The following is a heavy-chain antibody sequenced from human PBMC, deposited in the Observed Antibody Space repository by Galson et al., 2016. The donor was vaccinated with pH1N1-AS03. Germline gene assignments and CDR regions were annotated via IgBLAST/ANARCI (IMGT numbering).Heavy chain of an antibody. V-gene: IGHV3-23*01. D-gene: IGHD4-17*01. Sequence: SLRLSCAASGFTFSSYAMSWVRQAPGKGLEWVSAISGRGDSTYYADSVKGRFTISRDNSKNTLYLQMNSLRAEDTAVYYCAKDKSYGDYPGWFDPWGQGTLVTVSS. CDR3: AKDKSYGDYPGWFDP. CDR1: GFTFSSYA. CDR2: ISGRGDST. J-gene: IGHJ5*02.